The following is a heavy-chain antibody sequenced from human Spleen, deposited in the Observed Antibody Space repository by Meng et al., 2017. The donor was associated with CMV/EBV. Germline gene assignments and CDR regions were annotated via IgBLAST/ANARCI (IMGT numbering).Heavy chain of an antibody. V-gene: IGHV4-59*01. CDR1: GGSISSYY. CDR2: ISYSGST. D-gene: IGHD4-17*01. CDR3: ARALRTTVTTGLYYYGMDV. J-gene: IGHJ6*02. Sequence: SETLSLTCTVSGGSISSYYWSWIRQPPGKGLEWIGYISYSGSTNYNPSLKSRVTISVDTSKNQFSLKLSAVTAADTAVYYCARALRTTVTTGLYYYGMDVWGQGTTVTVSS.